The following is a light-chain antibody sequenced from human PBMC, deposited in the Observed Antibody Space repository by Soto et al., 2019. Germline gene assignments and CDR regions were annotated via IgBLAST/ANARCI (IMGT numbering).Light chain of an antibody. J-gene: IGKJ1*01. V-gene: IGKV3-20*01. CDR1: ESVSGTY. Sequence: EILLTQSPGTLSLSPGQRVTLSCRASESVSGTYLTWYQQKPGQPPRLLVFGASSRATGVPDRFSGSGSGTDFTLTITSLEPEDFAVYYCQHYHMSQWTFRKRTRVEI. CDR2: GAS. CDR3: QHYHMSQWT.